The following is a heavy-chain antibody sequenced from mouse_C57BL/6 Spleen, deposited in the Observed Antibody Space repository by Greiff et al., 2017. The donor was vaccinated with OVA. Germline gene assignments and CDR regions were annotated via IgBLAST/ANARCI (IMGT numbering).Heavy chain of an antibody. Sequence: EVKLMESGEGLVKPGGSLKLSCAASGFTFSSYAMSWVRQTPEKRLEWVAYISSGGDYIYYADTVKGRFTISRDNARNALYLQMSSLKSEDTAMYYCTRLTTVVDFDVWGTGTTVTVSS. D-gene: IGHD1-1*01. V-gene: IGHV5-9-1*02. CDR1: GFTFSSYA. J-gene: IGHJ1*03. CDR2: ISSGGDYI. CDR3: TRLTTVVDFDV.